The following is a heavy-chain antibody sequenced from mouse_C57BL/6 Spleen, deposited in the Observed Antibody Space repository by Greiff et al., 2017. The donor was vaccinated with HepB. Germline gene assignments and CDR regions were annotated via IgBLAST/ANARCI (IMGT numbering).Heavy chain of an antibody. CDR1: GYTFTSYW. CDR2: IDPSDSYT. CDR3: ARYDGSPFAY. V-gene: IGHV1-69*01. D-gene: IGHD1-1*01. Sequence: VQLQQPGAELVMPGASVKLSCKASGYTFTSYWMHWVKQRPGQGLEWIGEIDPSDSYTNYNQKFKGKSTLTVDKSSSTAYMQLSSLTSEDSAVYYCARYDGSPFAYWGQGTLVTVSA. J-gene: IGHJ3*01.